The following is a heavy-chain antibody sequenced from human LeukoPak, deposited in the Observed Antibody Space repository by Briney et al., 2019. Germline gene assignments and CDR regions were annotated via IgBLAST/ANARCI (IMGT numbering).Heavy chain of an antibody. J-gene: IGHJ4*02. V-gene: IGHV1-2*02. CDR2: INPNSGGT. Sequence: GTSVKVSCKASGYTFTSYDINWVRQATGQGLEWMGWINPNSGGTNYAQKFQGRVTMTRDTSISTAYMELSRLRSDDTAVYYCARAKWPYYFDYWGQGTLVTVSS. D-gene: IGHD5-12*01. CDR3: ARAKWPYYFDY. CDR1: GYTFTSYD.